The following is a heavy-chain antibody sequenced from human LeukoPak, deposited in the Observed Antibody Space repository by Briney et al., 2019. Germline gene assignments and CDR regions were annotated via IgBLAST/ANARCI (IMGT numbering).Heavy chain of an antibody. D-gene: IGHD3-3*01. J-gene: IGHJ4*02. CDR2: ISGSGGST. Sequence: PGASLRLSCAASGSTFSSYAMSWVRQAPGKGLEWVSGISGSGGSTYYADSVKGRFTISRDNSKNTLYLQMNSLRVEDTAVYYCAKVQYDDRLLRFLEWLFDYWGQGTLVTVSS. V-gene: IGHV3-23*01. CDR1: GSTFSSYA. CDR3: AKVQYDDRLLRFLEWLFDY.